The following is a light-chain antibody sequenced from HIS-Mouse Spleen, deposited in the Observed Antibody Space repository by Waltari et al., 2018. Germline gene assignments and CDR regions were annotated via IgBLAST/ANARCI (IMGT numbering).Light chain of an antibody. J-gene: IGLJ1*01. CDR3: SSYAGSNNSLYV. CDR1: SSDVGGYNY. V-gene: IGLV2-8*01. CDR2: EVS. Sequence: QSALTQPPSASGSPGQSVTLSCTGTSSDVGGYNYVSLYQQHPGKAPKLMIYEVSKRPSGVPDRFSGSKSGNTASLTVSGLQAEDEADYYCSSYAGSNNSLYVFGTGTKVTVL.